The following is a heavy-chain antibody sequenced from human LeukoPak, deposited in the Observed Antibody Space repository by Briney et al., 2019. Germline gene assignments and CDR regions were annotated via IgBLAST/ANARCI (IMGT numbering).Heavy chain of an antibody. CDR1: GFSSNIYA. CDR3: AKSVTYYYEGGAPGDDAFDI. V-gene: IGHV3-23*01. D-gene: IGHD3-22*01. CDR2: ISGSGDTT. J-gene: IGHJ3*02. Sequence: GGSLRLSCVASGFSSNIYAMSWVRQAPGKGLEWVSTISGSGDTTYYADSVKGRLTISRDNSKNTLYLQMKSLRAEDMAVYHCAKSVTYYYEGGAPGDDAFDIWGQGTMVTVSS.